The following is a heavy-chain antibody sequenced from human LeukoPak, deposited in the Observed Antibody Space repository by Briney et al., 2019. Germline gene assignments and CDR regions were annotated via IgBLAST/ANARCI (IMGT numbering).Heavy chain of an antibody. CDR1: GGSFSGYY. CDR2: INHSGST. CDR3: AVGEVNWFDP. Sequence: SETLSLTCAVYGGSFSGYYWSWIRQPPGKGLEWIGEINHSGSTNYNPSLKSRVTISVDTSKNQFSLNLSSVTAADTAVYYCAVGEVNWFDPWGQGTLVTVSS. J-gene: IGHJ5*02. V-gene: IGHV4-34*01.